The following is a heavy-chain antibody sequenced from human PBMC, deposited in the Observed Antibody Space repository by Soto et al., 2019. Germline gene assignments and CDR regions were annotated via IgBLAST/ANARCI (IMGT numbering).Heavy chain of an antibody. Sequence: SVKVSCKASGGTFSSYAISWVRQAPGQGLEWMGGIIPIFGTANYAQKFQGRVTITADKSTSTAYMELSSLRSEDTAVYYCARAGYDFWSGYYKSPLNFDYWGQGTLVTVSS. CDR1: GGTFSSYA. D-gene: IGHD3-3*01. V-gene: IGHV1-69*06. J-gene: IGHJ4*02. CDR3: ARAGYDFWSGYYKSPLNFDY. CDR2: IIPIFGTA.